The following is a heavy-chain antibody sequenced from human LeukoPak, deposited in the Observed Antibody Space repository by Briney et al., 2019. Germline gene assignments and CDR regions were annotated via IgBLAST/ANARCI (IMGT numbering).Heavy chain of an antibody. CDR2: IYYSGST. Sequence: SETLSLTCTVSGGSISSYYWSWIRQPPGKGLEWIGYIYYSGSTNYNPSLKSRVTISVDTSKNQFSLKLSSVTAADAAVYYCARSGDDAFDIWGQGTMVTVSS. CDR1: GGSISSYY. J-gene: IGHJ3*02. V-gene: IGHV4-59*08. D-gene: IGHD3-10*01. CDR3: ARSGDDAFDI.